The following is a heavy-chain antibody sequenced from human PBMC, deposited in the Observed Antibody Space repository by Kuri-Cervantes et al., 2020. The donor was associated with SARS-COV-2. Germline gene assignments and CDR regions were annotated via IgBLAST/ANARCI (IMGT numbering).Heavy chain of an antibody. CDR3: AKDRAARFDY. CDR1: GFSLSNYW. V-gene: IGHV3-74*01. CDR2: INMGGTSI. D-gene: IGHD6-6*01. Sequence: GESLKISCVVSGFSLSNYWMHWVRQAPGKGLVWLARINMGGTSISYADSVKGRFTISRDNSKNTLYLQMNSLRAEDTAVYYCAKDRAARFDYWGQGTLVTVSS. J-gene: IGHJ4*02.